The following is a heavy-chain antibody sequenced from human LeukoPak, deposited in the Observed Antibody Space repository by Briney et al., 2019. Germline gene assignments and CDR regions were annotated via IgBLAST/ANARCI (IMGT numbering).Heavy chain of an antibody. CDR3: ASLSPLFDY. V-gene: IGHV3-30*03. CDR2: ISYDGSNK. J-gene: IGHJ4*02. CDR1: GFTFSSYG. D-gene: IGHD2/OR15-2a*01. Sequence: GRSLRLSCAASGFTFSSYGMHWVRQAPGKGLEWVAVISYDGSNKYYADSVKGRFTISRDNSKNTLYLQMNSLRAEDTAAYYCASLSPLFDYWGQGTLVTVSS.